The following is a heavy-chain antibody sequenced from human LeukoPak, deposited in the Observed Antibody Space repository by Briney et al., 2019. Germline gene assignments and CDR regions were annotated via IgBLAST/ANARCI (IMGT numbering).Heavy chain of an antibody. CDR3: ARASLTFSASDY. J-gene: IGHJ4*02. CDR1: GGSFSGYY. Sequence: SETLSLTCAVYGGSFSGYYWSWIRQPPGKGLEWIGEINHSGGTNYNPSLKSRVTISVDTSKNQFSLKLSSVTAADTAVYYCARASLTFSASDYWGQGTLVTVSS. D-gene: IGHD4/OR15-4a*01. CDR2: INHSGGT. V-gene: IGHV4-34*01.